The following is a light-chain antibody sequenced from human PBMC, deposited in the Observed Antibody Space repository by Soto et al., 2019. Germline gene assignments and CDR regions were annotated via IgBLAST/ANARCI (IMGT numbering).Light chain of an antibody. V-gene: IGKV1-5*03. CDR1: QSISNW. Sequence: DIQMTQSPSTLSASVGDRVTITCRASQSISNWLAWYQQKPGKAPKLLMYKASSLESGVPSRFSGSGSGTEFTLTISSLQPEDFATYYCQQYTSHSPWTFGQGTKVEIK. J-gene: IGKJ1*01. CDR3: QQYTSHSPWT. CDR2: KAS.